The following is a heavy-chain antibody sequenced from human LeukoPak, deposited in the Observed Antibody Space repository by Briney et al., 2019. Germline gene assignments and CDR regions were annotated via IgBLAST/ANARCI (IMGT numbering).Heavy chain of an antibody. V-gene: IGHV3-21*01. CDR2: ISSSSSYI. Sequence: GGSLRLSCAASGFTFSSYSMNWVRQASGKGLEWVSSISSSSSYIYYADSVKGRFTISRDNAKNSLYLQMNSLRAEDTAVYYCASNCSSTSCNSNFDYWGQGTLVTVSS. CDR1: GFTFSSYS. J-gene: IGHJ4*02. D-gene: IGHD2-2*01. CDR3: ASNCSSTSCNSNFDY.